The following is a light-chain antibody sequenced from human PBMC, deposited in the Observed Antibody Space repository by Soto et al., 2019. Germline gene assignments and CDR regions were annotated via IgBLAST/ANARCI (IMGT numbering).Light chain of an antibody. CDR1: QSVSSSY. J-gene: IGKJ4*01. V-gene: IGKV3-20*01. CDR2: GAS. Sequence: EIVLTQSPGTLSLSPGERATLSCRASQSVSSSYLAWYQQKPGQAPRLLIYGASSRATGIPDRFSGSGSGTGFTLTISSLQSEDFAVYFCQQYNIWPLTFGGGTKVDIK. CDR3: QQYNIWPLT.